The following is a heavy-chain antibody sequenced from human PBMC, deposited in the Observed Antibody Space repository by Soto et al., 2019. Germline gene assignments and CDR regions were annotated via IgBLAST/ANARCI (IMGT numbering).Heavy chain of an antibody. D-gene: IGHD3-22*01. V-gene: IGHV1-3*05. Sequence: QVQLVQSGGEEKKPGASVKVSCKASRYTFTNYAMHWVRQAPGQRLEWMGWINAVNGNTKYSQKLQGRVTITRDTSASPAYMELSSLRSEDTAVYYCARSSGYYLIDDYWGQGTLVTVSS. CDR1: RYTFTNYA. CDR2: INAVNGNT. CDR3: ARSSGYYLIDDY. J-gene: IGHJ4*02.